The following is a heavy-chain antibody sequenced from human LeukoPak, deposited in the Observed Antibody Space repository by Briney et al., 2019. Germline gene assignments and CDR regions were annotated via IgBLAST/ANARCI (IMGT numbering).Heavy chain of an antibody. CDR3: ARDGEYGDEVGFDY. CDR1: GGSISSGGYY. CDR2: IYYSGST. V-gene: IGHV4-31*03. J-gene: IGHJ4*02. D-gene: IGHD4-17*01. Sequence: SQTLSLTCTVSGGSISSGGYYWSWIRQHPGKGLEWIGYIYYSGSTYYNPSLKSRVTISVDTSKNQFSLKLSSVTAADTAVYYCARDGEYGDEVGFDYWGQGTLVTVSS.